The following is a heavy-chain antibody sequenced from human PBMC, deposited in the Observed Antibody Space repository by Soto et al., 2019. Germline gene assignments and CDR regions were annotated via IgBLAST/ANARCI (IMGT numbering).Heavy chain of an antibody. CDR1: GGSISGGGYY. V-gene: IGHV4-31*03. D-gene: IGHD2-2*02. CDR3: AREPYCSSTSCYNYNWFDP. J-gene: IGHJ5*02. Sequence: SETLSLTCTVSGGSISGGGYYWSWIRQHPGKGLEWIGYIYYSGSTYYNPSLKSRVTISVDTSKNQFSLKLSSVTAADTAVYYCAREPYCSSTSCYNYNWFDPWGQGTLVTVSS. CDR2: IYYSGST.